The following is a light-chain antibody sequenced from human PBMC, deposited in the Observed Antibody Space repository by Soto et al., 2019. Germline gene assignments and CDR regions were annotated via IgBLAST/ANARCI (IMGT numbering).Light chain of an antibody. V-gene: IGKV3-15*01. CDR3: QKYNNWPRT. Sequence: ELVLTQSPGTLSLSPGDSATLSCRASQSVSSNLAWYQQKTGQAPRILIYGESTRATGIPDRFSGSGSGTELNLTISRLQSEDFAVYYCQKYNNWPRTCGQGTKVDIK. CDR2: GES. CDR1: QSVSSN. J-gene: IGKJ1*01.